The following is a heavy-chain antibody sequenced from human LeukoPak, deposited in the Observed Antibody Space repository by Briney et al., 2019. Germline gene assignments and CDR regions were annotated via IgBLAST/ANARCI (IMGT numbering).Heavy chain of an antibody. CDR1: GFTFSYA. CDR3: ARDSPSRDSSDYMDV. D-gene: IGHD6-6*01. V-gene: IGHV3-30*01. CDR2: ISYDGSNK. J-gene: IGHJ6*03. Sequence: GGSLRLSCAASGFTFSYAMHWVRQAPGKGLEWVAVISYDGSNKYYADSVKGRFSISRDNSKNTLYLQMNSLRAEDTAVYYCARDSPSRDSSDYMDVWRKGTTVTVSS.